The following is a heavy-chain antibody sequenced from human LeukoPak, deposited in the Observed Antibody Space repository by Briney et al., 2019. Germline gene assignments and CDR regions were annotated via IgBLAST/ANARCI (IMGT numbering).Heavy chain of an antibody. CDR2: SYYSGST. CDR1: GGSISSSSYY. Sequence: KPSETLSLTCTVSGGSISSSSYYWGWIRHPPGKGLEWLGSSYYSGSTYYNPSLKSRVTISVDTSKNQFSLKLSSVTAADTAVYYCASEAGYYYYGMDVWGQGTTVTVSS. CDR3: ASEAGYYYYGMDV. V-gene: IGHV4-39*01. J-gene: IGHJ6*02.